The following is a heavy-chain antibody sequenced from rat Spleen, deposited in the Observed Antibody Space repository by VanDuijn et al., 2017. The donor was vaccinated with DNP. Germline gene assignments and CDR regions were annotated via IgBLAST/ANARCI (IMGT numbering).Heavy chain of an antibody. D-gene: IGHD1-11*01. CDR2: ISASGGST. J-gene: IGHJ2*01. CDR3: TTDFERGY. CDR1: GFSLTNYA. V-gene: IGHV5-19*01. Sequence: VQLIESGPGLVQPSQTLSLTCTVSGFSLTNYAVGWVRQAPKKGLEWVASISASGGSTSYRDSVKGRFTISRDNAKSTLYLQMDSLRSEDTATYYCTTDFERGYWGQGVMVTVSS.